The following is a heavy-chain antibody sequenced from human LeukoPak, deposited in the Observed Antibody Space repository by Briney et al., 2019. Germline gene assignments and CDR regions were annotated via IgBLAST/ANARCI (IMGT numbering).Heavy chain of an antibody. CDR3: ARQVGVDDAFDI. CDR1: GFTFSSYT. V-gene: IGHV3-48*02. J-gene: IGHJ3*02. Sequence: GGSLRLSCAASGFTFSSYTVNWVRQAPGKGLEWVSYIGSRSDSIFYADSVKGRFTISRDNAKNSLCLQMSSLRDEDTAVYYCARQVGVDDAFDIWGQGTMVTISS. D-gene: IGHD1-26*01. CDR2: IGSRSDSI.